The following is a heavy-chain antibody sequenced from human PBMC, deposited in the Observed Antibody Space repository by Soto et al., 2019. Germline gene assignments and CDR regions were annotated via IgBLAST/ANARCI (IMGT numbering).Heavy chain of an antibody. CDR3: ARESYYDGLSGRYYYYGLDV. V-gene: IGHV1-46*01. D-gene: IGHD3-3*01. J-gene: IGHJ6*02. CDR2: INPSGGST. CDR1: GYTFTSYY. Sequence: ASVKVSCKASGYTFTSYYMHWVRQAPGQGLEWMGIINPSGGSTSYAQKFQGRVTMTRDTSTSTVYMELSSLRSEDTAVYYCARESYYDGLSGRYYYYGLDVWGQGITVNVAS.